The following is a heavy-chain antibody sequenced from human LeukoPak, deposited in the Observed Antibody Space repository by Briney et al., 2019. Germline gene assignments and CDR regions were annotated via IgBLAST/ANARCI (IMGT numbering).Heavy chain of an antibody. J-gene: IGHJ4*02. V-gene: IGHV1-2*02. CDR3: ASLDPTGTTGGEGY. Sequence: EASVKVSCKASGYTFTGYYMHWVRQAPGQGLEWMGWINPNSGGTNYAQKFQGRVTKTRDTSISTAYMELSRLRSDDTAVYYCASLDPTGTTGGEGYWGQGTLVTVSS. CDR1: GYTFTGYY. D-gene: IGHD1-7*01. CDR2: INPNSGGT.